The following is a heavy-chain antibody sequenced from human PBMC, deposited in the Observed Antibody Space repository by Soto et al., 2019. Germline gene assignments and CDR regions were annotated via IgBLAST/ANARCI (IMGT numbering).Heavy chain of an antibody. CDR2: INSDGSTT. J-gene: IGHJ4*02. CDR1: GFAFISYW. Sequence: EVHLVESGGGSVQPGGSLRLSCAGSGFAFISYWIHWVRQVPGKGLVWVSRINSDGSTTSYADSVRGRFTISRDNAKDTLYLQMNSLRAEDTALYYCARVGQGRYYFDYWGQGTLVTVSS. CDR3: ARVGQGRYYFDY. V-gene: IGHV3-74*01.